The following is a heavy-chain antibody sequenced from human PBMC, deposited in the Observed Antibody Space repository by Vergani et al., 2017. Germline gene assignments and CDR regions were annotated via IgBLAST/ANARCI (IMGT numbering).Heavy chain of an antibody. J-gene: IGHJ5*02. D-gene: IGHD2-15*01. CDR3: ARQGGLLLRGWFDP. V-gene: IGHV4-39*01. Sequence: QVQLQQWGAGLLKPSETLSLTCTVSGGSISSSSYYWGWIRQPPGKGLEWIGSIYYSGSTYYNPSLKSRVTISVDTSKTQFSLKLSSVTAADTAVYYCARQGGLLLRGWFDPWGQGTLVTVSS. CDR1: GGSISSSSYY. CDR2: IYYSGST.